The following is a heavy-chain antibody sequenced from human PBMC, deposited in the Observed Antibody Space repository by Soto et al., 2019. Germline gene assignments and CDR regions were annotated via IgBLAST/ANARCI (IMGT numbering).Heavy chain of an antibody. CDR2: ISGSGGNT. CDR1: GFSFSYFA. J-gene: IGHJ5*02. Sequence: EVQLLESGGSLVHPGGSLRLSCAASGFSFSYFAMSWVRQAPGKGLEWVAAISGSGGNTYYADSVKGRFTISRDNSKNTLFLQMNSLRDEDTAVYYCAKDRGGSGWSTLDPLGQGTLVTVSS. D-gene: IGHD6-19*01. V-gene: IGHV3-23*01. CDR3: AKDRGGSGWSTLDP.